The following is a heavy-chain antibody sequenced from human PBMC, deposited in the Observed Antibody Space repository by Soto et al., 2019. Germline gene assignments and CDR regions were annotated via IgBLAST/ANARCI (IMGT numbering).Heavy chain of an antibody. Sequence: EVQLVESGGGLVKPGGSLRLSCAASGFNFNSYTINWVRQAPGKRLEWLSSISSSGYIFSTDSVRGRFTISRDNTKNSVYLQINSLIAEDTACYFCARDFSVGSCYPGMDVWGQGTTVTVSS. V-gene: IGHV3-21*01. CDR2: ISSSGYI. J-gene: IGHJ6*02. CDR1: GFNFNSYT. CDR3: ARDFSVGSCYPGMDV. D-gene: IGHD2-15*01.